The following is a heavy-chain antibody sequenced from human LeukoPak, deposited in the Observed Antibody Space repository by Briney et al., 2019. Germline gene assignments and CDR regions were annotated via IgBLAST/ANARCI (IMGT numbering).Heavy chain of an antibody. Sequence: GGSLRLSCAASGFTFDDYAMHWVRQAPGKGLEWVSGISWNSGSIGYADSVKGRFTISRDNAKNSLYLQMNSLRAEDTALYYCAKAKSHSSSWYWVDYWGQGTLVTVSS. CDR2: ISWNSGSI. D-gene: IGHD6-13*01. V-gene: IGHV3-9*01. CDR3: AKAKSHSSSWYWVDY. CDR1: GFTFDDYA. J-gene: IGHJ4*02.